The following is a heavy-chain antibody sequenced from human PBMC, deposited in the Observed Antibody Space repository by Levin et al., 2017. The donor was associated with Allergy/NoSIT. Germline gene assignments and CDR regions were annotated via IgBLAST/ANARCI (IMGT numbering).Heavy chain of an antibody. Sequence: ASVKVSCKASEYTFTGYYMHWVRQAPGQGLERMGWINPNSGGTDYAQKFQGRVSMTRDTSISTAYMELSRLRSDDTAIYYCAREWGDGSGSHSAWFDPWGQGTLVTVSS. CDR1: EYTFTGYY. CDR2: INPNSGGT. CDR3: AREWGDGSGSHSAWFDP. D-gene: IGHD3-10*01. J-gene: IGHJ5*02. V-gene: IGHV1-2*02.